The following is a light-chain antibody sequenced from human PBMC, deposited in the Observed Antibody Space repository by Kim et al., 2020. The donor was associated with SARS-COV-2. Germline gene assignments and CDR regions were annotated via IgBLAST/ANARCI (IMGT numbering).Light chain of an antibody. Sequence: EIVMTQSPATLSVSPGERATLSCRASQSISNYLAWYQLKPGQAPRLLIYGASARATGITARYSGGGSGTEFTLTISSLQSEDFAVYYCQQYNDWPLLTFGGGTKVDIK. V-gene: IGKV3-15*01. CDR1: QSISNY. J-gene: IGKJ4*01. CDR3: QQYNDWPLLT. CDR2: GAS.